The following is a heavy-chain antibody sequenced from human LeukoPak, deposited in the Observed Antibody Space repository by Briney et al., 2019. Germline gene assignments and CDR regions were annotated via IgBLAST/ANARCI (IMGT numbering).Heavy chain of an antibody. V-gene: IGHV3-7*01. CDR1: GFTFSKHW. Sequence: GGSLRLSCAASGFTFSKHWMSWVRQAPGKGLEWVANIKEDGREKKYVDSVKGRFTISRDNARNSVYLEMNSLRADDTAVYYCARDEVGGWLGYWGQGTLVTVSS. D-gene: IGHD1-26*01. CDR3: ARDEVGGWLGY. J-gene: IGHJ4*02. CDR2: IKEDGREK.